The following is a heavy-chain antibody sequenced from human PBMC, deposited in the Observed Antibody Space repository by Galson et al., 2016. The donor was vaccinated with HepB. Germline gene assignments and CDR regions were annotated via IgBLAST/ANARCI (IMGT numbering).Heavy chain of an antibody. CDR1: GFTFSSYA. D-gene: IGHD3-10*01. CDR3: VRVGGPLWFGELLG. J-gene: IGHJ3*01. V-gene: IGHV3-30-3*01. CDR2: ISYDGSNK. Sequence: SLRLSCAASGFTFSSYAMHWVRQAPGKGLEWVAVISYDGSNKYYADSVKGRFTISRDNSKNTLYLQMNSLRAEDTAVYYCVRVGGPLWFGELLGWGQGTMVTVSS.